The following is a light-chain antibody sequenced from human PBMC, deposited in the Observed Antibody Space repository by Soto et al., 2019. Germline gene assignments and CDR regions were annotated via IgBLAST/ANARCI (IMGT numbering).Light chain of an antibody. J-gene: IGKJ3*01. CDR2: AAS. Sequence: EIVMTQSPAILSVSPGESATLSCRASQSISGNLAWYQQKPGQAPRLLIYAASVRATGIPARFSGSGSGTKFTLTISSLQSDDFAVYSCQQYHNWPVTFGHGTKVDI. CDR1: QSISGN. CDR3: QQYHNWPVT. V-gene: IGKV3-15*01.